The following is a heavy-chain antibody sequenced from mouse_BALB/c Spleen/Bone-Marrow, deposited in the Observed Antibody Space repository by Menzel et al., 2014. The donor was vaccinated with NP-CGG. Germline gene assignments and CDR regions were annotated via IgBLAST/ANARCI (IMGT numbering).Heavy chain of an antibody. CDR2: IWAGGST. V-gene: IGHV2-9*02. CDR1: GFSLTSYG. D-gene: IGHD1-2*01. J-gene: IGHJ3*01. Sequence: VKLVESGPGLVAPSQSLSITCTVSGFSLTSYGVHWVRRPPGKGLEWLGAIWAGGSTNYNSALMSRLSITKDNSKSQVFLEMDSLQTDDTAMYYCARVFTTATWGFAYWGQGTLVTVSA. CDR3: ARVFTTATWGFAY.